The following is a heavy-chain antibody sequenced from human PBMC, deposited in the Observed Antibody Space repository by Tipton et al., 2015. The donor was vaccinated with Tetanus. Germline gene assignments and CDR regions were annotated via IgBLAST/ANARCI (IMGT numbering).Heavy chain of an antibody. CDR3: GRDAGPAGGGSFDY. CDR1: GYSLIDYF. V-gene: IGHV1-2*02. J-gene: IGHJ4*02. Sequence: QSGPEVKQPGASVKVSCKASGYSLIDYFIHWVRQSPGQGLEWVGWINPNGGGTRFAQTVKGRVTMTRDTSTSTVYMELSRLRSDDTAVYYCGRDAGPAGGGSFDYWGQGTLVTVAA. D-gene: IGHD3-10*01. CDR2: INPNGGGT.